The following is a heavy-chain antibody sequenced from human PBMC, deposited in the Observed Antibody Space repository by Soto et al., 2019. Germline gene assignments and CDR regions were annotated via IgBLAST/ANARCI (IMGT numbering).Heavy chain of an antibody. CDR1: DASFSAYY. D-gene: IGHD6-13*01. V-gene: IGHV4-34*01. J-gene: IGHJ5*02. Sequence: SGTLCLTGAVYDASFSAYYSSWIRQAPGKGLEWIGEINHSGGTNYNPSLKSRVTISVDTSKNQFSLKLSSVTAADTAVYYCARGVRQQLADWFDPWGQGTLVTVS. CDR2: INHSGGT. CDR3: ARGVRQQLADWFDP.